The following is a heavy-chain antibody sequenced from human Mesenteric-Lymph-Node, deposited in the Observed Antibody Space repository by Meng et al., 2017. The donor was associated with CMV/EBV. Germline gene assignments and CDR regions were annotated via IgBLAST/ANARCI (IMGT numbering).Heavy chain of an antibody. V-gene: IGHV3-30*03. Sequence: LSLTCTVYGGSFSAYYWGWIRQAPGKGLEWVAFVSEGNKKEYGDSVKGRFIVSRENFRDTQYLQMNSLRAEDTAVYYCAREGISSGGEMDVWGQGTTVTVSS. J-gene: IGHJ6*02. CDR1: GGSFSAYY. D-gene: IGHD2-15*01. CDR3: AREGISSGGEMDV. CDR2: VSEGNKK.